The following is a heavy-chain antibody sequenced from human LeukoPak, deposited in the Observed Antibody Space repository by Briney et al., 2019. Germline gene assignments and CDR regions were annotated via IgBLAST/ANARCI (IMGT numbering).Heavy chain of an antibody. CDR2: IYYSGST. CDR3: ARDEGRDGYNHGAFDI. Sequence: SETLSLTCTVSGGSISSSSYYWGWIRQPPGKGLEWIGSIYYSGSTYYNPSLKSRVTISVDTSKNQFSLKLSSVTAADTAVYYCARDEGRDGYNHGAFDIWGQGTMVTVSS. CDR1: GGSISSSSYY. J-gene: IGHJ3*02. D-gene: IGHD5-24*01. V-gene: IGHV4-39*07.